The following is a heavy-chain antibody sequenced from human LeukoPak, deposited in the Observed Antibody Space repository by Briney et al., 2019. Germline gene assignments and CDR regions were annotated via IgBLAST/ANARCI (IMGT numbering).Heavy chain of an antibody. V-gene: IGHV3-23*01. CDR3: ARVATGNWYFDL. J-gene: IGHJ2*01. Sequence: GGSLRLSCAASGFTFSSYAMSWVRQAPGKGLEWVSAISGSGGSTYYADSVKGRFTISRDNAENTVSLQMNSLRAEDTAVYYCARVATGNWYFDLWGRGTLVTVSS. D-gene: IGHD2-15*01. CDR2: ISGSGGST. CDR1: GFTFSSYA.